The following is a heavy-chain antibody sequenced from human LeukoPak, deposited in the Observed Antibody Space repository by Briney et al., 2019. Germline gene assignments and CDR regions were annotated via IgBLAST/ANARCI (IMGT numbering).Heavy chain of an antibody. V-gene: IGHV4-34*01. CDR3: ARRYSSSWYSWGSFRIDP. D-gene: IGHD6-13*01. CDR2: INHSGST. J-gene: IGHJ5*02. Sequence: PSETLSLTCVVYGGSFSGYYWSWIRQPPGKGLEWIGEINHSGSTNYNPSLKSRVTISVDTSKNQFSLKLSSVTAADTAVYYCARRYSSSWYSWGSFRIDPWGQGTLVTVSS. CDR1: GGSFSGYY.